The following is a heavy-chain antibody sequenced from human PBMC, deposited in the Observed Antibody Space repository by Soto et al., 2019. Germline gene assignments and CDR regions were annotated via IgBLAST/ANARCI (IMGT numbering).Heavy chain of an antibody. CDR3: AHTTDLYTVSTPFDY. J-gene: IGHJ4*02. D-gene: IGHD2-2*01. V-gene: IGHV2-5*02. Sequence: SGPTLVNPTQTLTLTCTFSGFSLSTSGVGVGWIRQPPGKALEWLALIYWDDDKRYSPSLKSRITITKDTSKNQVVLTMTNMDPVDTATYYCAHTTDLYTVSTPFDYWGQGTLVTVSS. CDR1: GFSLSTSGVG. CDR2: IYWDDDK.